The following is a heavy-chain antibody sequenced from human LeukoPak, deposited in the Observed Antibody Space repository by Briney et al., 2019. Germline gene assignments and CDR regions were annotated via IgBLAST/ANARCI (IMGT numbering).Heavy chain of an antibody. Sequence: SETLSLTCAVYGGSFSGYYWSWIRQPPGKGLEWIGEINHSGSTNYNPSLKSRVTISVDTSKNQFSLKLSSVTAADTAVYYWARGDWGGVRGLYYYYMDVWGKGTTVTVSS. CDR3: ARGDWGGVRGLYYYYMDV. D-gene: IGHD3-10*01. J-gene: IGHJ6*03. CDR1: GGSFSGYY. V-gene: IGHV4-34*01. CDR2: INHSGST.